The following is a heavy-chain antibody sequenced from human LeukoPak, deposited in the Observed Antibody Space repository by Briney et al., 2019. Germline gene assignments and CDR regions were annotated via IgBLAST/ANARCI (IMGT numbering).Heavy chain of an antibody. CDR3: AGAGYYDSSGYGGYFQH. D-gene: IGHD3-22*01. V-gene: IGHV1-18*01. Sequence: ASVKVSCKASGYIFTSYGISWVRQAPGQGLEWMGWISAYNGNTNYAQKFQGRVTMTTDTSTSTAYMELRSLRSDDTAVYYCAGAGYYDSSGYGGYFQHWGQGTLVTVSP. CDR2: ISAYNGNT. CDR1: GYIFTSYG. J-gene: IGHJ1*01.